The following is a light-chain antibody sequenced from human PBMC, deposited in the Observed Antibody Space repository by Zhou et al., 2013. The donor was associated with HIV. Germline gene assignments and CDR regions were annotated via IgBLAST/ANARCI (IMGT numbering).Light chain of an antibody. J-gene: IGKJ5*01. CDR1: EGLRNN. CDR2: DAS. CDR3: QQYHNWPPIT. Sequence: EVVLTQSPDMLSVSPGERATLSCRASEGLRNNLAWYQHKPGQPPRLLIYDASTRATGIPDRFSGSGSGTEFTLTISSLLSEDFAVYYCQQYHNWPPITFGQGTRLEIK. V-gene: IGKV3-15*01.